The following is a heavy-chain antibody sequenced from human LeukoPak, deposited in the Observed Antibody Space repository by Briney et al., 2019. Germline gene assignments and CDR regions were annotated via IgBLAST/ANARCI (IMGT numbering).Heavy chain of an antibody. CDR1: GGSISSGSYY. V-gene: IGHV4-61*02. CDR3: ARATNADSYFYYMDV. J-gene: IGHJ6*03. Sequence: PSETLSLTCTVSGGSISSGSYYWSWIRQPAGKGLEWIGRIYTSGSTNYNPSLKSRVTISVDTSKTQFSLKLRSVTAADTAIYYCARATNADSYFYYMDVWGKGTTVTVSS. CDR2: IYTSGST. D-gene: IGHD1-14*01.